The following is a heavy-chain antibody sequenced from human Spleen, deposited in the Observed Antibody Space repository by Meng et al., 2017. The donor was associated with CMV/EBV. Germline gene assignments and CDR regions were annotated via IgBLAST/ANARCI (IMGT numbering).Heavy chain of an antibody. D-gene: IGHD3-10*01. J-gene: IGHJ2*01. CDR1: GLTFSRYG. V-gene: IGHV3-23*01. Sequence: LSCAASGLTFSRYGMSWVRQAPGKGLEWVSTINRSGGSTYYADSVKGRFTISRDNSKNTLYLQMNSLRAEDTALYYCAKDAGGWYFDLWGRGTLVTVSS. CDR2: INRSGGST. CDR3: AKDAGGWYFDL.